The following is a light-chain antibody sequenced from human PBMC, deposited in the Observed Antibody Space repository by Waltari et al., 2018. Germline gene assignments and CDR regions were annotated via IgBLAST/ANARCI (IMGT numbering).Light chain of an antibody. Sequence: QSALTQPASVSGSPGQSITVSCTGTRSDVGGYNSVSWYQQHPGKAPKVMIYDVTNRPSGVSNRFSGAKYGNTASLTISGLQAEDEADYYCSSYTSSATLVFGTGTKVTVL. V-gene: IGLV2-14*01. J-gene: IGLJ1*01. CDR3: SSYTSSATLV. CDR2: DVT. CDR1: RSDVGGYNS.